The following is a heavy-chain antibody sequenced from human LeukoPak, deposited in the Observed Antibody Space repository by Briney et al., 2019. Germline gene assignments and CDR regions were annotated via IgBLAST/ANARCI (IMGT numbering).Heavy chain of an antibody. Sequence: ASVKVSCKASGYTFTSYGISWVRQAPGQGLEWMGWISAYNGNTNYAQELQGRVTMTTDTSTSTAYMELRSLRSDDTAVYYCARYCSSTSCYQDDPWGQGTLVTVSS. D-gene: IGHD2-2*01. V-gene: IGHV1-18*01. J-gene: IGHJ5*02. CDR1: GYTFTSYG. CDR2: ISAYNGNT. CDR3: ARYCSSTSCYQDDP.